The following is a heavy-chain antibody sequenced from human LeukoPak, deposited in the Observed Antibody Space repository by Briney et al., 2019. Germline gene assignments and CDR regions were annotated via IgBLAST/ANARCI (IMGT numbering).Heavy chain of an antibody. CDR2: ISGSGGRT. Sequence: GGTLSLSCGVSGFTFSSYGMSWVRHAPGKGVEWISAISGSGGRTYYADSVKGRFTISRDNSKNTLYLQMNSLRAEDTAVYYCASILLWFVYDYWGQGTLVTVSS. CDR1: GFTFSSYG. V-gene: IGHV3-23*01. CDR3: ASILLWFVYDY. D-gene: IGHD3-10*01. J-gene: IGHJ4*02.